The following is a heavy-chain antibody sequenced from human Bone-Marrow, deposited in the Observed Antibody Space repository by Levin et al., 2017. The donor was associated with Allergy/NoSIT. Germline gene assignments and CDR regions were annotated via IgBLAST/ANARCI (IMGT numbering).Heavy chain of an antibody. CDR3: AKDSPYCISTSCYFGGFDP. CDR1: GFTFSSYG. Sequence: SCAASGFTFSSYGMHWVRQAPGKGLEWVAVISYDGSNKYYADSVKGRFTISRDNSKNTLYLQMNSLRAEDTAVYYCAKDSPYCISTSCYFGGFDPWGQGTLVTVSS. V-gene: IGHV3-30*18. J-gene: IGHJ5*02. CDR2: ISYDGSNK. D-gene: IGHD2-2*01.